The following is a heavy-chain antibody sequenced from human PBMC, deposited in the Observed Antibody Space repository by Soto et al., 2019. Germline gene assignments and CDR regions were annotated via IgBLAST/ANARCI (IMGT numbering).Heavy chain of an antibody. CDR3: ARDRISGGQSSDAFDI. J-gene: IGHJ3*02. CDR1: GGTFSSYA. CDR2: IIPIFGTA. D-gene: IGHD6-19*01. V-gene: IGHV1-69*01. Sequence: QVQLVQSGAEVQKPGSSVKVSCKASGGTFSSYAISWVRQAPGQGLEWMGGIIPIFGTANYAQKFQGRVTITADESTSTAYMELSSLRSEDTAVYYCARDRISGGQSSDAFDIWGQGTMVTVSS.